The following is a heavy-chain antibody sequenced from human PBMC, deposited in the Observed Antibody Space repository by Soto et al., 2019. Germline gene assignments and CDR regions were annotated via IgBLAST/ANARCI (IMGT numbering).Heavy chain of an antibody. J-gene: IGHJ4*02. Sequence: QVQLQQWGAGLLKPSETLSLTCAVYGGSFSGYYWSWIRQPPGKGLEWIGEINHSGSTNYNPSLKSRVTISVDTSQNQFSLKLSSVTAADTAVYYCARSGYRPMKNFDYWVQGTLVTVSS. V-gene: IGHV4-34*01. CDR2: INHSGST. CDR3: ARSGYRPMKNFDY. D-gene: IGHD3-3*01. CDR1: GGSFSGYY.